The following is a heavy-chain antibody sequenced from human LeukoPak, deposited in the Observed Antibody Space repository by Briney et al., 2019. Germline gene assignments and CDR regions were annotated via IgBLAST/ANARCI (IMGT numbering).Heavy chain of an antibody. CDR1: GFTFSSYW. CDR3: ARGTKTLYYYYYMDV. Sequence: GGSLRLSCAASGFTFSSYWMSWVRQAPGKGLEWVANIKQDGSEKYYVDSVKGRFTISGDNAKNSLYLQMNSLRAEDTAVYCCARGTKTLYYYYYMDVWGKGTTVTVSS. CDR2: IKQDGSEK. V-gene: IGHV3-7*01. J-gene: IGHJ6*03. D-gene: IGHD1-7*01.